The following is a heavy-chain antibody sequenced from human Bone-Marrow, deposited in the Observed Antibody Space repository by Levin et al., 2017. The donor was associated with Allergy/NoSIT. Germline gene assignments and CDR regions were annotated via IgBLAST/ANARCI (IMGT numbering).Heavy chain of an antibody. CDR1: GYTFTSYA. CDR2: INAGNGNT. J-gene: IGHJ6*04. Sequence: ASVKVSCKASGYTFTSYAMHWVRQAPGQRLEWMGWINAGNGNTKYSQKFQGRVTITRDTSASTAYMELSSLRSEDTAVYYCARSGGIAVTDAMDVWGKGTTVTVSS. D-gene: IGHD6-19*01. CDR3: ARSGGIAVTDAMDV. V-gene: IGHV1-3*01.